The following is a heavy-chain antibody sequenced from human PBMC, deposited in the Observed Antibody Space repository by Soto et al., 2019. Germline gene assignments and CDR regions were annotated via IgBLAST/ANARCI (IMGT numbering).Heavy chain of an antibody. CDR3: AKDGLGAYSYGAYYFDY. V-gene: IGHV3-23*01. Sequence: EVQLLESGGGLVQPGGSLRLSCAASGFTFSSYAMSWVRQAPGKGLEWVSTISTSGGSTYYADSVKGRFTISRDNSKNTLYLQMNSLRAEDTAVYYCAKDGLGAYSYGAYYFDYWCQGTLVTVSS. D-gene: IGHD5-18*01. J-gene: IGHJ4*02. CDR1: GFTFSSYA. CDR2: ISTSGGST.